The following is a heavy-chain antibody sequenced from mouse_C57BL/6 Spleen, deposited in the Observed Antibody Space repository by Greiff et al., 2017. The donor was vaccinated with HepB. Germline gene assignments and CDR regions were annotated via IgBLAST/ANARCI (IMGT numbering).Heavy chain of an antibody. Sequence: EVQVVESGGGLVKPGGSLKLSCAASGFTFSSYAMSWVRQTPEKRLEWVATISDGGSYTYYPDNVKGRFTISRDNAKNNLYLQMSHLKSEDTAMYYCARDDYDRNWFAYWGQGTLVTVSA. V-gene: IGHV5-4*01. CDR2: ISDGGSYT. D-gene: IGHD2-4*01. CDR1: GFTFSSYA. CDR3: ARDDYDRNWFAY. J-gene: IGHJ3*01.